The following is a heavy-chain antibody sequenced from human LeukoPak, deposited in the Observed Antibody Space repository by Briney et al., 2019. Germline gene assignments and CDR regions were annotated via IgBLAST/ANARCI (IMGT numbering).Heavy chain of an antibody. CDR3: ARDFGIAVAGYFDY. Sequence: ASVNVSCKASGYTFTSYGSSWVRQAPGQGLEWMGWISAYNGNTNYAQKLQGRVTMTTDTSTSTAYMELRSLRSDDTAVYYCARDFGIAVAGYFDYWGQGTLVTVSS. CDR1: GYTFTSYG. CDR2: ISAYNGNT. J-gene: IGHJ4*02. D-gene: IGHD6-19*01. V-gene: IGHV1-18*01.